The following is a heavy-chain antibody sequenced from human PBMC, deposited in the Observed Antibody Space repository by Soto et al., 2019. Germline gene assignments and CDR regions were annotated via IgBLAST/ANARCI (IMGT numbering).Heavy chain of an antibody. J-gene: IGHJ4*02. CDR2: IYYSGST. CDR3: ARRVGRARFDY. Sequence: SETLSLTCTVSGGSISSSSYYWGWIRQPPGKGLEWIGSIYYSGSTYYNPTLKSRVTISVDTSKNQFSLKLSSVTAADTAVYYCARRVGRARFDYWGQGTLVTVSS. V-gene: IGHV4-39*01. D-gene: IGHD6-13*01. CDR1: GGSISSSSYY.